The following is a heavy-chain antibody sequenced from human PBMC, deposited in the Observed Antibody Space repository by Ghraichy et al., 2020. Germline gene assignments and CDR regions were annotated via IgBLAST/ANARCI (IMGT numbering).Heavy chain of an antibody. CDR2: IYWNDDK. CDR1: GFSLSTSGVG. V-gene: IGHV2-5*01. Sequence: SGPTLVKPTQTLTLTCTFSGFSLSTSGVGVGWIRQPPGKALEWLALIYWNDDKRYSPSLKSRLTITKDTSKNQVVLTMTNMDPVDTATYYCAHSPLRFPFTFGGAFDYWGQGTLVTVSS. D-gene: IGHD3-16*01. J-gene: IGHJ4*02. CDR3: AHSPLRFPFTFGGAFDY.